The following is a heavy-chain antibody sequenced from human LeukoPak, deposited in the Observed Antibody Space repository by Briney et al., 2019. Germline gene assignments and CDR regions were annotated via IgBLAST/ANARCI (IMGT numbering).Heavy chain of an antibody. V-gene: IGHV4-59*01. Sequence: PSETLSPTRTVSGGSISYYYWSWSRQSPGKGLERIGYIYYNGTTNYNPSLKSRVTRPVDTSKNQFYLQLRSVTAADTAVYYGAREDPQTTVPEVIDVWGQGTTDSVFS. CDR1: GGSISYYY. D-gene: IGHD4-17*01. CDR3: AREDPQTTVPEVIDV. J-gene: IGHJ6*02. CDR2: IYYNGTT.